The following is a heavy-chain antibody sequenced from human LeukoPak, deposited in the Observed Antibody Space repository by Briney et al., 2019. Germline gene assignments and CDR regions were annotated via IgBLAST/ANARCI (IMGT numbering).Heavy chain of an antibody. CDR2: IYYSGST. V-gene: IGHV4-59*12. J-gene: IGHJ6*02. CDR3: ARENVGGVTTSYYYDGMDV. D-gene: IGHD4-17*01. Sequence: PSETLSLTCTVSGGSISSYYWSWIRQPPGKGLEWIGYIYYSGSTYYNPSLKSRVSISVDTSKNHFSLKLTSVTAADTAVYYCARENVGGVTTSYYYDGMDVWGQGTTVTVSS. CDR1: GGSISSYY.